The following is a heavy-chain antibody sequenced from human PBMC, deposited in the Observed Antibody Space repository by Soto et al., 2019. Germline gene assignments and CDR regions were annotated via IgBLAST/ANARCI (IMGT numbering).Heavy chain of an antibody. CDR2: LSNSGGTT. Sequence: GGSLRLSCAASGFTLSSYAMSWVRQAPGKGLEWVSTLSNSGGTTYYPDSVKGRFTISRDSSKSTLYLEMNSLRAEDTAAYYCARRGIGYYNMDVWGRGTTVTVSS. D-gene: IGHD3-16*01. CDR3: ARRGIGYYNMDV. J-gene: IGHJ6*03. CDR1: GFTLSSYA. V-gene: IGHV3-23*01.